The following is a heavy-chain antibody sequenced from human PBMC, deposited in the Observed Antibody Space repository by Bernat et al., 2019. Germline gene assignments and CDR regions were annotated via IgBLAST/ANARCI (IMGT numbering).Heavy chain of an antibody. CDR3: AKDGGWELLSPFDY. V-gene: IGHV3-23*04. J-gene: IGHJ4*02. CDR1: GFTFSNAW. CDR2: ISGSGGST. D-gene: IGHD1-26*01. Sequence: EVQLVESGGGLVKPGGSLRLSCAGSGFTFSNAWMNWVRQAPGKGLEWVSAISGSGGSTYYADSVKGRFTISRDNSKNTLYLQMNSLRAEDTAVYYCAKDGGWELLSPFDYWGQGTLVTVSS.